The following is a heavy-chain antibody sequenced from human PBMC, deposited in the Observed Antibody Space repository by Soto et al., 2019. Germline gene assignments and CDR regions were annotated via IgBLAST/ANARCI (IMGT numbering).Heavy chain of an antibody. V-gene: IGHV3-23*01. D-gene: IGHD4-17*01. CDR3: AKDFIGTVPDAFDI. CDR2: ISGTGSIT. Sequence: EVQLLESGGGLVQPGGSLRLSCAASGFTFSNYALTWVRQAPGKGLEWVSGISGTGSITYYAESVKGRFTISRDNSKSMLYLQMSGLRAEDTAVYYCAKDFIGTVPDAFDIWGQGTMVTVSS. CDR1: GFTFSNYA. J-gene: IGHJ3*02.